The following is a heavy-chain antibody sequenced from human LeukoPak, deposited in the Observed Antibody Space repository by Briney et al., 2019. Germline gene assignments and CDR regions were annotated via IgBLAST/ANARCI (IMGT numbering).Heavy chain of an antibody. CDR3: ARLVWLRSPLDYYYGMDV. D-gene: IGHD5-12*01. Sequence: SETLSLTCAVYGGSFSGYYWSWIRQPPGKGLEWIGEINHSGSTNYNPSLKSRVTISVDTSKNQFSLKLSSVTAADTAVYYCARLVWLRSPLDYYYGMDVWGQGTTVTVSS. CDR1: GGSFSGYY. V-gene: IGHV4-34*01. J-gene: IGHJ6*02. CDR2: INHSGST.